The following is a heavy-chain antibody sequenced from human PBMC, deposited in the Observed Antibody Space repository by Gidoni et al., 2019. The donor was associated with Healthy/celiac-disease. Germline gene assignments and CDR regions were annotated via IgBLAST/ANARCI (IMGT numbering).Heavy chain of an antibody. CDR3: AKGTYGMDV. CDR2: MSWDGGST. V-gene: IGHV3-43*01. J-gene: IGHJ6*02. Sequence: EVQLVASGGVVVQPGGALRVSGAASGFTFDDYTMHWVRQAPGKGLGWVSLMSWDGGSTYYADSVKGRFTISRDNSKNSLYLQMNSLRTEDTALYYCAKGTYGMDVWGQGTTVTVSS. CDR1: GFTFDDYT.